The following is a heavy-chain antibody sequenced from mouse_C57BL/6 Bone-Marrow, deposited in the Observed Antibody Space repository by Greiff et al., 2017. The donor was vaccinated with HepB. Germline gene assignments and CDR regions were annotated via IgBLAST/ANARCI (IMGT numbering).Heavy chain of an antibody. CDR3: ARKIWGYDYSWFAY. J-gene: IGHJ3*01. Sequence: EVQLVESGPELVKPGASVKISCKASGYSFTGYYMNWVKQSPEKSLEWIGEINPSTGGTTYNQKFKAKATLTVDKSSSTAYMQLKSLTSEDSAVYYCARKIWGYDYSWFAYWGQGTLVTVSA. V-gene: IGHV1-42*01. D-gene: IGHD2-4*01. CDR2: INPSTGGT. CDR1: GYSFTGYY.